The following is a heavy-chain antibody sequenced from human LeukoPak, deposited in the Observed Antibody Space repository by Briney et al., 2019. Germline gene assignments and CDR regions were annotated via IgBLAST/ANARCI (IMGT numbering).Heavy chain of an antibody. Sequence: SETLSLTCAVYGGSFSGYYWSWIRQPPGKGLEWIGEINHSGSTNYNPSLKSRVTISVDMSKNQFSLKLSSVTAADTAVYYCARYSSGGDYYGMDVWGQGTTVTVSS. CDR2: INHSGST. V-gene: IGHV4-34*01. CDR1: GGSFSGYY. CDR3: ARYSSGGDYYGMDV. D-gene: IGHD6-19*01. J-gene: IGHJ6*02.